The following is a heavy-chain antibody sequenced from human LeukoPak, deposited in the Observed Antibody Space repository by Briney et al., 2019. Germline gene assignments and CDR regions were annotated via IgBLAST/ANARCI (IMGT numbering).Heavy chain of an antibody. Sequence: SETLSLTCTVSGGSLSSYYWSWIRQPPGKGLEWIGYIYYRGRTKYNPSLQSRVTISVDTSRNQFSLRLSSVTAADTAVYYCARQSDDLGYFQHWGQGTLVTISS. V-gene: IGHV4-59*08. CDR2: IYYRGRT. CDR1: GGSLSSYY. J-gene: IGHJ1*01. D-gene: IGHD3-16*01. CDR3: ARQSDDLGYFQH.